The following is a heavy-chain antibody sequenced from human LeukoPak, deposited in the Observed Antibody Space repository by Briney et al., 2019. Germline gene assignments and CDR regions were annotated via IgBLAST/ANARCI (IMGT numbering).Heavy chain of an antibody. V-gene: IGHV4-38-2*02. J-gene: IGHJ4*02. CDR1: GYSINSGYY. CDR2: FSSGGSA. Sequence: PSETLSLTCSVSGYSINSGYYWGWIRPSPGKGLEWIGTFSSGGSAYYNPSLTSRVSISKDTSDNQFSLRLYSVTAADTAVYYCARKQTGTMYDVWGQGTQVTVSS. CDR3: ARKQTGTMYDV. D-gene: IGHD1-7*01.